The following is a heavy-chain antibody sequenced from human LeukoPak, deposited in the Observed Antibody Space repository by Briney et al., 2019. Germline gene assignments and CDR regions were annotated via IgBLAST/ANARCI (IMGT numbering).Heavy chain of an antibody. CDR1: GGSISNYY. Sequence: SETLSLTCTVSGGSISNYYWGWIRQPPGRGLEWIGSVYYSGSTYSNPSLKSRVTVSVDTSKNQFSLRLYSVTAADTAVYYCARLYYDSRGYYWFDPWGQGTLVTVSS. J-gene: IGHJ5*02. CDR3: ARLYYDSRGYYWFDP. V-gene: IGHV4-39*01. D-gene: IGHD3-22*01. CDR2: VYYSGST.